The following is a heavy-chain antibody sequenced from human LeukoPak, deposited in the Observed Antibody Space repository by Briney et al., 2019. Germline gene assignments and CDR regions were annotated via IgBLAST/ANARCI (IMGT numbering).Heavy chain of an antibody. CDR3: ARGDLGSGWYYYMDV. V-gene: IGHV1-2*02. CDR1: GYTFTGYY. J-gene: IGHJ6*03. Sequence: ASVKVSCKASGYTFTGYYMHWVRQAPGQGLEWMGWINPNSGGTNYAQKFQGRVTMTRNTSISTAYMQLSSLRSEDTAVYYCARGDLGSGWYYYMDVWGKGTTVTISS. CDR2: INPNSGGT. D-gene: IGHD6-19*01.